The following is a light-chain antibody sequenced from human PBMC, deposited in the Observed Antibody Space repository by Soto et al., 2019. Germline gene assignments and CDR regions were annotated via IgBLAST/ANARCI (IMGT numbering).Light chain of an antibody. CDR1: PSIGTY. CDR2: AAS. J-gene: IGKJ5*01. Sequence: DIQMTQSPSSLSASVGDRVTITCRASPSIGTYLNWYQHKLGKAPKLLIYAASSLQGGVPSRFTGSGSGTDFTLTINSLQHEDFATYFCQQSYSIPITFGQGKRLEIK. CDR3: QQSYSIPIT. V-gene: IGKV1-39*01.